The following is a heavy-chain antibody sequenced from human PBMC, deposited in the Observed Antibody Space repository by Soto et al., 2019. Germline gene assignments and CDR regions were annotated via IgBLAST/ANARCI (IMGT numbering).Heavy chain of an antibody. J-gene: IGHJ6*02. D-gene: IGHD2-2*01. V-gene: IGHV1-2*02. CDR3: VRSYPCGELVPTAP. Sequence: ASVKVPFKASGYTFIGYEMHWVRQAPGQGLEWMGLMNPNSGATMIAQKFQGRVTMTRDTSISTAYMELRRLTSDDTAVYYCVRSYPCGELVPTAPWGQGTTVTVSS. CDR2: MNPNSGAT. CDR1: GYTFIGYE.